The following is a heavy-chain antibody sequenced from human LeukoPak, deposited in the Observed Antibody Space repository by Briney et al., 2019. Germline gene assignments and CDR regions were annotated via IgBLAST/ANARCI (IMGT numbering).Heavy chain of an antibody. CDR2: ITRDGSGT. D-gene: IGHD3-10*01. Sequence: GGSLRLSCAASGFTFSNYSMHWVRQAPGKGLVWVSRITRDGSGTTYADSVKGRCTISRDNAKNTLYLQMNSLRVEDTAVYYCARGKLNWFDPWGQGTLVTVSS. CDR1: GFTFSNYS. CDR3: ARGKLNWFDP. V-gene: IGHV3-74*01. J-gene: IGHJ5*02.